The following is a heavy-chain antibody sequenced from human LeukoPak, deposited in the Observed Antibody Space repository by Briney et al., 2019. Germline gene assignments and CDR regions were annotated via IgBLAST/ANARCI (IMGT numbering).Heavy chain of an antibody. CDR2: ISSSGSTI. D-gene: IGHD3-3*01. J-gene: IGHJ6*02. CDR1: GFTFSDYY. V-gene: IGHV3-11*01. Sequence: GGSLRLSCAASGFTFSDYYMSWIRQAPGKGLEWVSYISSSGSTIYYADSVRGRFTISRDNAKNSLYLQMNSLRADDAAVYYCAKHGFRKNYYDFLSGYLPSYYYFGMGVWGQGTTVTVSS. CDR3: AKHGFRKNYYDFLSGYLPSYYYFGMGV.